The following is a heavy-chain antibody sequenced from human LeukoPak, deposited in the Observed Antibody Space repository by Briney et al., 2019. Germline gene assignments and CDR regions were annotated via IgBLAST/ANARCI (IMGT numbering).Heavy chain of an antibody. Sequence: NSSETLPLTCTVSGVSTSTYYWSWIRQPPGKGPEWIGYIYNSGYTDYNPSLKSRVIISVDTSKNQFSLRLSSVTAADTAVYYCASTSGIDWGQGTLVTVSS. V-gene: IGHV4-59*08. CDR1: GVSTSTYY. J-gene: IGHJ4*02. D-gene: IGHD3-10*01. CDR3: ASTSGID. CDR2: IYNSGYT.